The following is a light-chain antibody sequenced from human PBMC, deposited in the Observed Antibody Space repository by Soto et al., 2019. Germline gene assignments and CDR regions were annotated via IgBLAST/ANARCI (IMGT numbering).Light chain of an antibody. Sequence: QSVLSQPPSASGTPGQRVTISCSGSSSNIGRKTVSWYHQLPGTAPKLLIYSDNQRPSGVPDRFSGAKSGTSASLAISGLQSEDEADYYCAAWDDSLGCVAFGGGTKLTVL. CDR3: AAWDDSLGCVA. CDR1: SSNIGRKT. J-gene: IGLJ2*01. CDR2: SDN. V-gene: IGLV1-44*01.